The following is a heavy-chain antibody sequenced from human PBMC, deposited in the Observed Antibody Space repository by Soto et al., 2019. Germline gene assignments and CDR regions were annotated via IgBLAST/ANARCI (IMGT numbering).Heavy chain of an antibody. J-gene: IGHJ6*02. CDR2: IRSKANSYAT. CDR3: TRQSASRYYYDGKDV. Sequence: HPGGSLRLSCAASGFTFSGSAMHWVRQASGKGLEWVGRIRSKANSYATAYAASVKGRFTISRDDSKNTAYLQMNSLKTEDTAVYYCTRQSASRYYYDGKDVWSQGTTVTVSS. CDR1: GFTFSGSA. V-gene: IGHV3-73*01.